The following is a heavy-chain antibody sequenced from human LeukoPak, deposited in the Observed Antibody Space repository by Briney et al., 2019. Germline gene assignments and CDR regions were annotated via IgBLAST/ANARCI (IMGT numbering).Heavy chain of an antibody. V-gene: IGHV4-59*01. CDR2: IYYSGST. CDR3: ARGYSYTSVRFYYMDV. D-gene: IGHD5-18*01. J-gene: IGHJ6*03. CDR1: GGSISSYY. Sequence: SSETLSLTCTVSGGSISSYYWSWIRQPPGKGLEWIGYIYYSGSTNYNPSLKSRVTISVDTSKNQFSLKLSSVTAADTAVYYCARGYSYTSVRFYYMDVWGKGTTVTISS.